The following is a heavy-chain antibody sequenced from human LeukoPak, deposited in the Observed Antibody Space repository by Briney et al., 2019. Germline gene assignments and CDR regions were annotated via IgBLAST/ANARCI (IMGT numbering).Heavy chain of an antibody. D-gene: IGHD4-17*01. CDR2: IYHSGST. V-gene: IGHV4-30-2*01. Sequence: SETLSLTCAVSGGSISSGGYSWSWIRQPPGKGLEWIGYIYHSGSTYYNPSLKSRVTISVDRSKNQFSLKLSSVTAADTAVYYCARDLYGEYSYFDLWGRGTLVSVSS. CDR3: ARDLYGEYSYFDL. J-gene: IGHJ2*01. CDR1: GGSISSGGYS.